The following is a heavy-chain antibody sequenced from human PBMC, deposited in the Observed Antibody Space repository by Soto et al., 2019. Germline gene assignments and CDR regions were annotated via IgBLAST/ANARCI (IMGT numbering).Heavy chain of an antibody. CDR1: GYSFTDYH. V-gene: IGHV1-2*06. D-gene: IGHD2-8*01. Sequence: GTAVKVSCKASGYSFTDYHIHWVRQAPGQGLEWLGRINPKRGGTSTAQKFQGRVTMTRDRSISTVYMELTRLISDDTAVYFCARGHSTDCSNGVCSFFYNHEMDVWGQGTTVTVSS. CDR3: ARGHSTDCSNGVCSFFYNHEMDV. CDR2: INPKRGGT. J-gene: IGHJ6*02.